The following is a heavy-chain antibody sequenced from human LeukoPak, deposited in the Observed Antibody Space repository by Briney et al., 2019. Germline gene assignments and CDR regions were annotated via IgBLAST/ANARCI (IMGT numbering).Heavy chain of an antibody. D-gene: IGHD5-18*01. J-gene: IGHJ4*02. CDR3: ARSFRAMVMKVNPEGPGY. V-gene: IGHV1-69*06. CDR1: GGTFSSYA. Sequence: GASVKVSCKASGGTFSSYAISWVRQAPGQGLEWMGGIIPIFGTANYAQKFQGRVTITADKSTSTAYMELSSLRSEDTAVYYCARSFRAMVMKVNPEGPGYWGQGTLVTVSS. CDR2: IIPIFGTA.